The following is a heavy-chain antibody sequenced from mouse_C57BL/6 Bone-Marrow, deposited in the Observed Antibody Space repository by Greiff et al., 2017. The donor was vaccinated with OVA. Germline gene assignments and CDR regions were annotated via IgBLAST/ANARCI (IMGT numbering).Heavy chain of an antibody. CDR2: IYLDDDK. CDR1: GFSLSPSGMG. D-gene: IGHD1-1*01. Sequence: QVTLKESGPGILQSSQTLSLTCSFSGFSLSPSGMGVSWISQPSGKGLEWLAHIYLDDDKSYNPSLKRRPTLSKDPSRNQVFLKITSVDTADTATYYCAREGGPLITAVVATPGFAYWGQGTLLTVSA. CDR3: AREGGPLITAVVATPGFAY. J-gene: IGHJ3*01. V-gene: IGHV8-12*01.